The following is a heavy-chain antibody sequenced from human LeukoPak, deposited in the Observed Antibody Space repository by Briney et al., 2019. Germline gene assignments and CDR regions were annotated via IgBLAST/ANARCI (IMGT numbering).Heavy chain of an antibody. Sequence: SETLSLTCAVSGGSFSGYYWSWIRQPPGKGLEWIGEINHSGSTNYNPSLKRRVTISVDTSKNQFSLKLSSVTAADTAVYYCARGPRPLYYYDSSGWDAFDIWGQGTMVTVSS. CDR3: ARGPRPLYYYDSSGWDAFDI. V-gene: IGHV4-34*01. CDR2: INHSGST. D-gene: IGHD3-22*01. J-gene: IGHJ3*02. CDR1: GGSFSGYY.